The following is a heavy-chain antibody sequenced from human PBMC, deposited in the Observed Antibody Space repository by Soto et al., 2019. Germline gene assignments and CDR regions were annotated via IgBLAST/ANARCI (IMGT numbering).Heavy chain of an antibody. CDR3: AKDQIWGYYGSSGYLDY. V-gene: IGHV3-23*01. D-gene: IGHD3-22*01. CDR1: GFTFSSYA. J-gene: IGHJ4*02. CDR2: ISGSGGST. Sequence: GGSLRLSCAASGFTFSSYAMSWVRQAPGKGLEWVSAISGSGGSTYYADSVKGRFTISRDNSKNTLYLQMNSLRAEDTAVYYCAKDQIWGYYGSSGYLDYWGQGTLVTVSS.